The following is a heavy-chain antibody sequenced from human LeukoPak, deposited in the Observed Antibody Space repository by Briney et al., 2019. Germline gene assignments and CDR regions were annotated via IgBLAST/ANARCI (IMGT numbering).Heavy chain of an antibody. Sequence: SETLSLTCTVYGESFSGYYWSWIRQPPGKGLEWIGEINHSGSTNYNPSLKSRVIISLDTSKNLFSLKLTSMTAADTAVYYCASTVRCSTTCPLDYWGQGTLVTVSS. D-gene: IGHD2-2*01. CDR2: INHSGST. V-gene: IGHV4-34*01. CDR1: GESFSGYY. CDR3: ASTVRCSTTCPLDY. J-gene: IGHJ4*02.